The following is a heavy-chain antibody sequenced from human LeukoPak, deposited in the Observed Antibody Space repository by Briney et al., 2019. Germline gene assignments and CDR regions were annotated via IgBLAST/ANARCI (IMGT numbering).Heavy chain of an antibody. Sequence: GWSLRLSCAASGFSFSSYTMNWVRQAPGRGLEWVSSITSSSTYIYYADSVRGRFTVSRDNAKNALYLQMNSLRAEDTAVYFCARDLEYYDGSGYSSSALDYWGQGTLLTVSS. J-gene: IGHJ4*02. CDR2: ITSSSTYI. V-gene: IGHV3-21*01. D-gene: IGHD3-22*01. CDR1: GFSFSSYT. CDR3: ARDLEYYDGSGYSSSALDY.